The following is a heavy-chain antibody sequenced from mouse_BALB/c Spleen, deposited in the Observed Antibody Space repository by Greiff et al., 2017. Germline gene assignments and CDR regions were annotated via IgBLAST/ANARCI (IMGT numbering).Heavy chain of an antibody. CDR1: GYTFTDYW. CDR3: ARGHGNYGRFAY. Sequence: VQLQQPGAELVMPGASVKMSCKASGYTFTDYWMHWVKQRPGHGLEWIGDIYPGGGYTNYNEKFKGKATLTADTSSSTAYMQLSSLTSEDSAIYYCARGHGNYGRFAYWGQGTLVTVSA. CDR2: IYPGGGYT. V-gene: IGHV1-63*02. D-gene: IGHD2-1*01. J-gene: IGHJ3*01.